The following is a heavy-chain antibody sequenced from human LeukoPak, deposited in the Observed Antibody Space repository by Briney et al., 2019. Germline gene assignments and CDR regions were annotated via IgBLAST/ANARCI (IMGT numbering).Heavy chain of an antibody. CDR2: IHIGGDT. Sequence: GSLRLSCAASGFTVSNNYMTWVRQAPGKGLEWVSVIHIGGDTYYADSVKGRSTISRDNSKNTLYLQMNSLRVEDTAVHYCARDLVGATVPDWGQGTLVTVSS. J-gene: IGHJ4*02. V-gene: IGHV3-53*01. CDR1: GFTVSNNY. CDR3: ARDLVGATVPD. D-gene: IGHD1-26*01.